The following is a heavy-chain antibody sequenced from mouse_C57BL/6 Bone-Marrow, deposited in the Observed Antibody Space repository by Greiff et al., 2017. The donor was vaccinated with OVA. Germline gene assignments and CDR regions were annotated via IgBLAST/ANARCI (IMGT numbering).Heavy chain of an antibody. CDR3: AVHYYGSLHFDY. CDR1: GYTFTSYW. V-gene: IGHV1-61*01. Sequence: QVQLQQPGAELVRPGSSVKLSCKASGYTFTSYWMDWVKQRPGKGLEWIGNIYPCERETHYNQKFKDKATLTVDKSSSTAYMQLSSLTSEDSAVYYCAVHYYGSLHFDYWGQGTTLTVSS. D-gene: IGHD1-1*01. J-gene: IGHJ2*01. CDR2: IYPCERET.